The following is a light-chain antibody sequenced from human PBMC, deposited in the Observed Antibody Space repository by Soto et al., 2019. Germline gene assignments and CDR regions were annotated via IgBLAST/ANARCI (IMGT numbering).Light chain of an antibody. V-gene: IGKV3-15*01. CDR3: QKYNNWPPLT. J-gene: IGKJ4*01. CDR1: QSVSSN. Sequence: EIVMTQSPATLSVSPGERATLSCRASQSVSSNLVWYQQKPGQAPRLLIYGASTRATGIPARFSGSGSGTEFTLTISSLQSEDFAVYYCQKYNNWPPLTCGGGTKVEIK. CDR2: GAS.